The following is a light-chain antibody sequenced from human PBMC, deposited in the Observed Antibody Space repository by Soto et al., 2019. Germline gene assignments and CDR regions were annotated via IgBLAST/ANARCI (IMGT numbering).Light chain of an antibody. CDR1: SSNIGSNT. Sequence: QSVLTQPPSASGTPGQRVTISCSGSSSNIGSNTVNWYQQLPGTAPKLLIYNNNQRPSGVPDRFSGSKSGTSASLAISGLXXXXXXXXXCAAWDDSLNGPVFGGGTKVTV. CDR3: AAWDDSLNGPV. J-gene: IGLJ2*01. V-gene: IGLV1-44*01. CDR2: NNN.